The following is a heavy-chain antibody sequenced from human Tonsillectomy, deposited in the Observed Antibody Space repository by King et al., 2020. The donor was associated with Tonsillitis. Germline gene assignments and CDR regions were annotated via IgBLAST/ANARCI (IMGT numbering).Heavy chain of an antibody. J-gene: IGHJ4*02. D-gene: IGHD6-6*01. CDR3: ARDPGIAARPGVVVRGVGY. CDR2: MNPNSGNT. Sequence: VQLVESGAEVKKPGASVKVSCKASGYTFTSYDINWVRQATGQGLEWMRWMNPNSGNTGYAQKFQGRVTMTRNTAISTAYMELSSLRSEDTAVYYCARDPGIAARPGVVVRGVGYWGQGTLVTVSS. V-gene: IGHV1-8*01. CDR1: GYTFTSYD.